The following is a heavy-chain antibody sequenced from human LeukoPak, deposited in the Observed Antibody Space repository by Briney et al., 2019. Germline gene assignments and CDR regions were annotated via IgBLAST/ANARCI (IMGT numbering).Heavy chain of an antibody. CDR3: ARASTVANTLFGVDS. Sequence: GSSVKVSCKASGGTFSSYTISWVRQAPGQGLEWMGRIIPILGIANYAQKFQGRVTITADKSTSTAYMELSSLRSEDTAVYYCARASTVANTLFGVDSWGRGTLVTVSS. CDR2: IIPILGIA. J-gene: IGHJ5*01. CDR1: GGTFSSYT. V-gene: IGHV1-69*02. D-gene: IGHD4-23*01.